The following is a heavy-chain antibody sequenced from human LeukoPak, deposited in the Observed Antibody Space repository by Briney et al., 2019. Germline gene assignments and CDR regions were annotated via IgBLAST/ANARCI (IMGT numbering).Heavy chain of an antibody. V-gene: IGHV3-30*04. CDR3: ASAIQGN. J-gene: IGHJ4*02. Sequence: GGSLRLSCAASGFTFSSYVMHWVRQAPGKGLEWVAIISYDGSNEYYADSVKGRFTISRDNSKNTLYLQMNSLRAEDTAVYYCASAIQGNWGQGTLVTVSS. CDR2: ISYDGSNE. CDR1: GFTFSSYV.